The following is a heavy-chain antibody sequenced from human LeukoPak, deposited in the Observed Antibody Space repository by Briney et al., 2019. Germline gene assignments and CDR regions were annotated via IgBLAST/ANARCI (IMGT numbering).Heavy chain of an antibody. CDR3: ARGYCSRGTCYLLENWFDP. Sequence: ASVKVSCKASGYTFTVYYMYWVRQAPGQGLEWMGRINPNSGDTDYAQNFQGRVTMTRDTSISTAYMELTNLRSDDTAVYYCARGYCSRGTCYLLENWFDPWGQGTLVTVSS. V-gene: IGHV1-2*06. D-gene: IGHD2-15*01. CDR2: INPNSGDT. CDR1: GYTFTVYY. J-gene: IGHJ5*02.